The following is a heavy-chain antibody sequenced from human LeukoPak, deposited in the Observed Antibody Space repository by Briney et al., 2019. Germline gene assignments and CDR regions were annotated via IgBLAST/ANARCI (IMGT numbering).Heavy chain of an antibody. D-gene: IGHD1-1*01. V-gene: IGHV4-39*07. CDR2: IYYSGST. Sequence: PSETLSLTCTVSGGSISSSSYYWGWIRQPPGKGLEWIGSIYYSGSTYYNPSLKSRVTISVDTSKNQFSLKLSSVTAADTAVYYCAYGSRTTGTTGDAFDIWGQGTMVTVSS. CDR1: GGSISSSSYY. J-gene: IGHJ3*02. CDR3: AYGSRTTGTTGDAFDI.